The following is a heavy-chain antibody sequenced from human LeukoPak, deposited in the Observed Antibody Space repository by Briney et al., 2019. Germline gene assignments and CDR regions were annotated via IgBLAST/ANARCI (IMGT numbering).Heavy chain of an antibody. CDR3: VPGGLPYVDY. CDR2: ISVGGSTI. Sequence: QPGGSLRLSCVASGFPFSSFELNWVRQAPGKGLEWFSYISVGGSTIYYADSAKGRFTISRDDAKNSLYLQMNSLRAEDTGVYYCVPGGLPYVDYWGHGTLVTVSP. J-gene: IGHJ4*01. D-gene: IGHD5-12*01. CDR1: GFPFSSFE. V-gene: IGHV3-48*03.